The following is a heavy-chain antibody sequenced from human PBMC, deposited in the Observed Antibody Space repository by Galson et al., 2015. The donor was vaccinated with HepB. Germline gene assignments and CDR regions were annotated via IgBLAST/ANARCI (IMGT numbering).Heavy chain of an antibody. CDR1: GFTFSTYG. D-gene: IGHD6-6*01. V-gene: IGHV3-23*01. CDR2: ISGSGGDT. CDR3: AGSSPPAYYFGY. J-gene: IGHJ4*02. Sequence: SLRLSCAASGFTFSTYGMSWVRQAPGKGLEWVSSISGSGGDTYYADSVKGRFTISRDNSKNTPFVQMNSLRAEDTAVYYCAGSSPPAYYFGYWGQGTLITVSS.